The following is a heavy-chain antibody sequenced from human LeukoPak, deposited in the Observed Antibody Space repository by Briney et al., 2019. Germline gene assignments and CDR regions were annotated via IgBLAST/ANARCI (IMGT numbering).Heavy chain of an antibody. D-gene: IGHD3-9*01. V-gene: IGHV3-66*01. CDR2: IYSGGST. Sequence: GGSLRLSCAASGFTFSSYEMNWVRQAPGKGLEWVSVIYSGGSTYYADSVKGGFTISRDNSKNTLYLQMNSLRAEDTAVYYCARDPAGLRYFDSWGQGTLVTVSS. CDR1: GFTFSSYE. J-gene: IGHJ4*02. CDR3: ARDPAGLRYFDS.